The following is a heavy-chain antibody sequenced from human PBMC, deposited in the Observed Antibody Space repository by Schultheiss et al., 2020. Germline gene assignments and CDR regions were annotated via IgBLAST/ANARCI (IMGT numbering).Heavy chain of an antibody. CDR2: ISAYNGNT. J-gene: IGHJ4*02. CDR3: ARHARYSSSSVGEYYFDY. CDR1: GNTFINYG. D-gene: IGHD3-16*01. V-gene: IGHV1-18*04. Sequence: ASVKVSCKASGNTFINYGITWVRQAPGQGLEWMGWISAYNGNTNYAQKLQGRVTMTTDTSTSTAYMELRSLRSDDTAVYYCARHARYSSSSVGEYYFDYWGQGTLVTVSA.